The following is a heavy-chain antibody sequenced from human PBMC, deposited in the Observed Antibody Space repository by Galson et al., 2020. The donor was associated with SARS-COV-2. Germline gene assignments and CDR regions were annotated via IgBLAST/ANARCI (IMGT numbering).Heavy chain of an antibody. D-gene: IGHD3-10*01. CDR3: ARDLNYYGSGRHTNYFDY. V-gene: IGHV1-18*01. CDR1: GYMFSSYG. Sequence: ASVTVSCKASGYMFSSYGISWVRQAPGQGLEWMGWISIYNDNTEYTPSLQGRLTMTTDAPTNTAYMELRTLRSDDTAIYYCARDLNYYGSGRHTNYFDYWGQGTLVTVSS. CDR2: ISIYNDNT. J-gene: IGHJ4*02.